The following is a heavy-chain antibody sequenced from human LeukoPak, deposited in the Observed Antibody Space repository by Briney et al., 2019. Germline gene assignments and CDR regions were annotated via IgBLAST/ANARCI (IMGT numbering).Heavy chain of an antibody. Sequence: SQTLSLTCAISGDSVSSNSAAWNWIRQSPSRGLEWLGRTYYRSKWYNDYAVSVKSRITINPDTSKNQFSLRLNSVTPEDTAVYYCARAVGGVPAAIYYYGMDVWGQGTTVTVSS. D-gene: IGHD2-2*01. V-gene: IGHV6-1*01. CDR2: TYYRSKWYN. CDR1: GDSVSSNSAA. J-gene: IGHJ6*02. CDR3: ARAVGGVPAAIYYYGMDV.